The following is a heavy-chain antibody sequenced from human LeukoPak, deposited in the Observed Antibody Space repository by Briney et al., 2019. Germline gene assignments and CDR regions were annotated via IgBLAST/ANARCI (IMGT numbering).Heavy chain of an antibody. D-gene: IGHD2-15*01. CDR1: GFTVSSTY. Sequence: LRLSCAASGFTVSSTYMSWVRQAPGKGLEWIGEINLSGSTNSHPSLKGRVTISVDTSKNPFSLKLSSVPAADTAVYYCARGTVAVDYWGQGTLVTVSS. J-gene: IGHJ4*02. CDR2: INLSGST. V-gene: IGHV4-34*01. CDR3: ARGTVAVDY.